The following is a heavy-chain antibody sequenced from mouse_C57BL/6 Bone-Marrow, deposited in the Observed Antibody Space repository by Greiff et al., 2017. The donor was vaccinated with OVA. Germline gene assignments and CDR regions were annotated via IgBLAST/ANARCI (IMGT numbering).Heavy chain of an antibody. CDR1: EYEFPSHD. V-gene: IGHV5-2*01. J-gene: IGHJ2*01. CDR2: INSDGGST. CDR3: ARQGYGSSYNYFDY. Sequence: EVKLMESGGGLVQPGESLKLSCESNEYEFPSHDMSWVRKTPEKRLELVAAINSDGGSTYYPDTMERRFIISRDNTKKTLYLHMSSLRSEDTALYYCARQGYGSSYNYFDYWGQGTTLTVSS. D-gene: IGHD1-1*01.